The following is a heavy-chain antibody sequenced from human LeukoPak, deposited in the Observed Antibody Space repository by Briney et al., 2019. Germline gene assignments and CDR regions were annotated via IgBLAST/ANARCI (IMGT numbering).Heavy chain of an antibody. D-gene: IGHD3-22*01. Sequence: SQTLSLTCAVSGGSISSGGYSWSWIRQPPGKGLEWIGYIYHSGSTYYNPSLKSRVTISVDRSKNQFSLKLSSVTAADTAVYYCARVRGLGYYDSSGYLDYWGQGTLVTLSS. CDR2: IYHSGST. J-gene: IGHJ4*02. V-gene: IGHV4-30-2*01. CDR1: GGSISSGGYS. CDR3: ARVRGLGYYDSSGYLDY.